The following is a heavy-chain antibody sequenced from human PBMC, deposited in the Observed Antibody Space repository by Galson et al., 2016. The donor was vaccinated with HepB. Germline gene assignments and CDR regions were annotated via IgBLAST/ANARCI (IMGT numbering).Heavy chain of an antibody. CDR1: GGSISSYY. CDR3: ATSSGYYGTLF. Sequence: TLSLTCTVSGGSISSYYWSWIRQPPGKGLEWIGYIYYSGSTYYKPSLKSRVTISVDTSKNQFSLKLSSVTAADTAVYYCATSSGYYGTLFWGQGTLVTVSA. CDR2: IYYSGST. D-gene: IGHD3-22*01. J-gene: IGHJ4*02. V-gene: IGHV4-59*01.